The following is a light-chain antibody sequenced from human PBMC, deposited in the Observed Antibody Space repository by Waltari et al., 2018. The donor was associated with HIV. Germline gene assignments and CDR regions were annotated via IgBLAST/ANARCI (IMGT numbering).Light chain of an antibody. CDR2: DDR. Sequence: SYVLTQPPSVSVAPGQTARITCGGDNIETKSVHRYQQNPGQAPVLVVYDDRDRPSGIPERFSGSNSGNTATLTVSRVEVGDEADYYCQVWDGSSDHWVFGGGTKLTVL. CDR1: NIETKS. CDR3: QVWDGSSDHWV. J-gene: IGLJ3*02. V-gene: IGLV3-21*02.